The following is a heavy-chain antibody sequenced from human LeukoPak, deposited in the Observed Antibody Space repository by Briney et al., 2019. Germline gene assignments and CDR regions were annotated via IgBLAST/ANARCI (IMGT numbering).Heavy chain of an antibody. Sequence: SQTLSLTCVISGDSVSSNSAAWNWIRQSPSRGLEWLGRTYYRSKWDSDYAVSVKSRITINPDTSKNQFSLQLNSVTPEDTAVYYCARDRSAQYSSSWYAIGYFDYWGQGTLVTVSS. CDR2: TYYRSKWDS. V-gene: IGHV6-1*01. CDR1: GDSVSSNSAA. CDR3: ARDRSAQYSSSWYAIGYFDY. J-gene: IGHJ4*02. D-gene: IGHD6-13*01.